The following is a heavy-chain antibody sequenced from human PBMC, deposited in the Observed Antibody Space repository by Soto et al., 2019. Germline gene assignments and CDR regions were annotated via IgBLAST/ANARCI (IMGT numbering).Heavy chain of an antibody. CDR2: IYYSGST. V-gene: IGHV4-39*01. Sequence: SETLSLTCTVSVGSISSSSYYWGWIRQPPGKGLEWIGSIYYSGSTYYNPSLKSRVTISVDTSKNQFSLKLSSVTAADTAVYCCARQFEIARVSGMDVWGQGNTVT. J-gene: IGHJ6*02. CDR1: VGSISSSSYY. CDR3: ARQFEIARVSGMDV.